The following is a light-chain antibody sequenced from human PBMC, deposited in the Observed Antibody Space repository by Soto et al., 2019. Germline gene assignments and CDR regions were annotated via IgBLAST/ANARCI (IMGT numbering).Light chain of an antibody. J-gene: IGKJ1*01. V-gene: IGKV4-1*01. CDR1: QSVXYSSNNKNY. CDR3: QQYYSTPVA. CDR2: WAS. Sequence: ILITQSPDSLAVSXFXSSXIXXXSSQSVXYSSNNKNYLAWYQQKPGQPPKLLIYWASTRESGVPDRFSGSGSGTDFTLTISSLQAEDVAVYYCQQYYSTPVAFGQGTKV.